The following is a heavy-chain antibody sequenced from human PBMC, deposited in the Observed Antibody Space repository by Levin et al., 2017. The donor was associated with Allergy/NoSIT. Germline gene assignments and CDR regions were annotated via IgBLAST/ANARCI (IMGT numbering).Heavy chain of an antibody. CDR3: AKALVGYDNSGFYYGFDY. CDR1: GFRFDDYV. D-gene: IGHD3-22*01. Sequence: PGGSLRLSCAASGFRFDDYVMHWVRQAPGKGLEWVSGISWNTGSIGYADSVKGRFTISRDNAKNSLYLQMNSLRAEDTALYYCAKALVGYDNSGFYYGFDYWGQGTLVTVSS. CDR2: ISWNTGSI. V-gene: IGHV3-9*01. J-gene: IGHJ4*02.